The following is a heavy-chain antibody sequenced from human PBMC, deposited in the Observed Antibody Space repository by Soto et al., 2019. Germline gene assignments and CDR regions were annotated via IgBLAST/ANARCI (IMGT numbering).Heavy chain of an antibody. Sequence: PGGFLRLSCAASGFTFISYAMSWVRQAPGKGLEWVSAISGSGGSTYYADSVKGRFTISRDNSKNTLYLQMNSLRAEDTAVYYCAKPIGRRKHLLFDYWGQGTLVTVSS. CDR2: ISGSGGST. CDR3: AKPIGRRKHLLFDY. J-gene: IGHJ4*02. V-gene: IGHV3-23*01. D-gene: IGHD1-26*01. CDR1: GFTFISYA.